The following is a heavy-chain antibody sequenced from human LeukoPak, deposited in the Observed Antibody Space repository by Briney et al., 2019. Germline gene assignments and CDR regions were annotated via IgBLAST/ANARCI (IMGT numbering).Heavy chain of an antibody. CDR1: GGSISSYY. J-gene: IGHJ4*02. D-gene: IGHD6-13*01. CDR3: ARESAAAGQGDYFDY. CDR2: IYYSGST. V-gene: IGHV4-59*01. Sequence: SETLSLTCTVSGGSISSYYWSWIRQPPGKGLEWIGYIYYSGSTDYNPSLKSRVTISVDTSKNQFSLKPSSVTAADTAVYYCARESAAAGQGDYFDYWGQGTLVTVSS.